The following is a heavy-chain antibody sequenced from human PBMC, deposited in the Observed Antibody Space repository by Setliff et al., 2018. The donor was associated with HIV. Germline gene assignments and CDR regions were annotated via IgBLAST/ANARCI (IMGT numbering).Heavy chain of an antibody. V-gene: IGHV4-59*11. CDR3: ARLVWTGYGSRASDI. J-gene: IGHJ3*02. CDR2: VYYIGST. CDR1: GGSISSHY. Sequence: SETLSLTCTVSGGSISSHYWSWIRQPPGKGLEWIGYVYYIGSTNYNPSLQSRVTISIDTSKTQFSLKLTSVTTADTAVYYCARLVWTGYGSRASDIWGQGTVVTVS. D-gene: IGHD5-12*01.